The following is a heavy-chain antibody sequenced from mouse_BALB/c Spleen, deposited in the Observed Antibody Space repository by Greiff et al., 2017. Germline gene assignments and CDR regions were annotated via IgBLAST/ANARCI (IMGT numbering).Heavy chain of an antibody. CDR3: ARDLLDAMDY. CDR1: GFSLTSYG. J-gene: IGHJ4*01. D-gene: IGHD2-10*01. V-gene: IGHV2-4-1*01. CDR2: IWGDGST. Sequence: VQLQQSGPGLVQPSQSLSITCTVSGFSLTSYGVHWVRQSPGKGLEWLGVIWGDGSTDYNSALNSRLSISKDNSTCQVFLKMNSLQTDDTARYYCARDLLDAMDYWGQGTSVTVSS.